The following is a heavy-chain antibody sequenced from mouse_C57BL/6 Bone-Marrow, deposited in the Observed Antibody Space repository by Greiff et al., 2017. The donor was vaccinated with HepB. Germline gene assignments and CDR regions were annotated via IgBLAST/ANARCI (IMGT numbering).Heavy chain of an antibody. Sequence: EVNVVESGGGLVQPGASLRLSCAASGFTFTDYYMSWVRQPPGKAPEWLALIRNKANGYTTEYTASVKGRFTISGDNSQNILYIQMNTLRAEDSATYNCVKAYYDGPDYWGQGTTLTVAS. CDR2: IRNKANGYTT. J-gene: IGHJ2*01. V-gene: IGHV7-4*01. CDR3: VKAYYDGPDY. CDR1: GFTFTDYY. D-gene: IGHD2-3*01.